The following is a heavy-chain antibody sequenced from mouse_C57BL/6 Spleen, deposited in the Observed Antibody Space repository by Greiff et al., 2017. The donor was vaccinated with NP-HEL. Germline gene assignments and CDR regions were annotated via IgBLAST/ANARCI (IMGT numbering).Heavy chain of an antibody. CDR3: TREEGGY. CDR1: GFTFSSYA. CDR2: ISSGGDYI. Sequence: DVMLVESGEGLVKPGGSLKLSCAASGFTFSSYAMSWVRQTPEKRLEWVAYISSGGDYIYYADTVKGRFTMSRDNARNTLYLQMSSLKSEDTAMYYCTREEGGYWGQGTTLTVSS. V-gene: IGHV5-9-1*02. J-gene: IGHJ2*01.